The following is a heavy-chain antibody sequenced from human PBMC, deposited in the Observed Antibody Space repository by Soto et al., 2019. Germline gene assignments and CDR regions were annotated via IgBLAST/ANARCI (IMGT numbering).Heavy chain of an antibody. J-gene: IGHJ4*01. V-gene: IGHV3-23*01. CDR3: AKGTSSEFLLSFDD. CDR1: GFPSSTYGFSTYA. D-gene: IGHD3-10*01. CDR2: ITGSGSHS. Sequence: LRLSCMASGFPSSTYGFSTYAMTWVRQPPGKGLEWVSVITGSGSHSYYADSVKGRFTISRDNSRNTLFLQVDSLRADDTAVYFCAKGTSSEFLLSFDDWGHGTLVTVSS.